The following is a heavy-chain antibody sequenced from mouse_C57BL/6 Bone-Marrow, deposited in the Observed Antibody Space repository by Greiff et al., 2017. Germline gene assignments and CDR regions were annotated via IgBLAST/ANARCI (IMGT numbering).Heavy chain of an antibody. CDR1: GYTFTSYW. CDR2: IDPSDSYT. CDR3: AIYFDY. Sequence: VQLQQPGAELVKPGASVKLSCKASGYTFTSYWMQWVKQRPGQGLEWIGEIDPSDSYTNYNQKFKGKATLTVDTSSSTAYIRLSSLTSEDSAVYYCAIYFDYWGQGTTLTVSS. V-gene: IGHV1-50*01. J-gene: IGHJ2*01.